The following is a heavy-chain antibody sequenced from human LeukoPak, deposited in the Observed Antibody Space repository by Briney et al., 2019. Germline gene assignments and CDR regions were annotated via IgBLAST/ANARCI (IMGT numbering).Heavy chain of an antibody. CDR1: GFTFNSYV. V-gene: IGHV3-23*01. Sequence: GGSLRLSCAASGFTFNSYVMSWVRQAPGKGLEWVSAISGSGGSTYYADSVKGRFTISRDNSKNTLYPQMNSLRAEDTAVYYCAKDHPTYCSGGSCYQGLWGQGTLVTVSS. J-gene: IGHJ4*02. D-gene: IGHD2-15*01. CDR3: AKDHPTYCSGGSCYQGL. CDR2: ISGSGGST.